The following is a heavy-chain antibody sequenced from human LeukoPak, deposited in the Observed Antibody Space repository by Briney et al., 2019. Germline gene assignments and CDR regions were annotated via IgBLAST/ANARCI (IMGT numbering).Heavy chain of an antibody. CDR3: AQLVGSAAGMVRSQGPGYYYYMDV. D-gene: IGHD3-10*01. CDR1: GFTFSSYG. Sequence: GGSLRLSCAASGFTFSSYGMHWVRQAPGKGLEWVAFIRYDGSNKYYADSVKGRFTISRDNSKNTLYLQMNSLRAEDTAVYYCAQLVGSAAGMVRSQGPGYYYYMDVWGKGTTVTISS. J-gene: IGHJ6*03. CDR2: IRYDGSNK. V-gene: IGHV3-30*02.